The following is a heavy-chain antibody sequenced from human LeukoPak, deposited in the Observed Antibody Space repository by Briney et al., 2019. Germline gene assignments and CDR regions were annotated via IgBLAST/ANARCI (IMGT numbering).Heavy chain of an antibody. Sequence: PSETLSLTCTVSGGSISSSSYYWGWIRQPPGKGLEWIGSIYYSGSTYYNPSLKSRVTISVDTSKNQFSLKLSSVTAADTAVYYCARLIKEDYYDSSGYPDYWGQGTLVTVPS. CDR2: IYYSGST. J-gene: IGHJ4*02. D-gene: IGHD3-22*01. CDR3: ARLIKEDYYDSSGYPDY. CDR1: GGSISSSSYY. V-gene: IGHV4-39*01.